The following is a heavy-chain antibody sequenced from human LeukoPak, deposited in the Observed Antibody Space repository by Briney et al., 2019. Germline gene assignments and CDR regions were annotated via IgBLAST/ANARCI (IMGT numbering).Heavy chain of an antibody. V-gene: IGHV3-30-3*01. CDR3: ARDWTIAAAGTVPPSYFQH. J-gene: IGHJ1*01. CDR1: GFTFSSYA. CDR2: ISYDGSNK. D-gene: IGHD6-13*01. Sequence: PGGSLRFSCAASGFTFSSYAMHWVRQAPGKGLEWVAVISYDGSNKYYADSVKGRFTISRDNSKNTLYLQMNSLRAEDTAVYYCARDWTIAAAGTVPPSYFQHWGQGTLVTVSS.